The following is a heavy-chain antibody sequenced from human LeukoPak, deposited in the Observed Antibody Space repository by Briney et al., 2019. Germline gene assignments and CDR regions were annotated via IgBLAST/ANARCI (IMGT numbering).Heavy chain of an antibody. CDR2: IIPIFGTA. D-gene: IGHD6-13*01. V-gene: IGHV1-69*13. CDR1: GGTFSSYA. J-gene: IGHJ5*02. Sequence: ASVKVSCKASGGTFSSYAINWVRQAPGQGLEWMGGIIPIFGTANYAQKLQGRVTITADESTSTAYVDPSSLRSEDTAVYYCARDGQQLTLEFDPWGQGTLVTVSS. CDR3: ARDGQQLTLEFDP.